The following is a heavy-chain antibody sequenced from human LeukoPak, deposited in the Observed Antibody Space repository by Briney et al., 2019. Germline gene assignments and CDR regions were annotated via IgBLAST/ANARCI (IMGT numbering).Heavy chain of an antibody. CDR1: GDSISSGAYS. J-gene: IGHJ5*02. D-gene: IGHD3-10*01. CDR2: IFHTGST. V-gene: IGHV4-30-2*01. CDR3: ARELWFANAPGSWLDP. Sequence: SETLSLTCVVSGDSISSGAYSWSWIRRPPGKGLEWIGYIFHTGSTFYNPSLKSRLTISVDNSKNQFSLRLSSVTAADTAVYYCARELWFANAPGSWLDPWGQGTLVTVSS.